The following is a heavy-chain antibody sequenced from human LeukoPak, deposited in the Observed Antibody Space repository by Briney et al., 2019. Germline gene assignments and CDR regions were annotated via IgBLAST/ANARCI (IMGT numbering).Heavy chain of an antibody. Sequence: KPSETLSLTCTVSGGSISSYYWSWIRQPAGKGLEWIGRIYTSGSTNYNPSLKSRVTMSVDTSKNQFSLKLSSVTAADTAVYYCARDREMATPEYYFDYWGQGTLVTVSS. CDR2: IYTSGST. CDR3: ARDREMATPEYYFDY. CDR1: GGSISSYY. D-gene: IGHD5-24*01. V-gene: IGHV4-4*07. J-gene: IGHJ4*02.